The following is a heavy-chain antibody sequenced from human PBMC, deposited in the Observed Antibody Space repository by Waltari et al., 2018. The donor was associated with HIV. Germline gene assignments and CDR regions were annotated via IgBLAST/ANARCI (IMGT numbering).Heavy chain of an antibody. J-gene: IGHJ4*02. CDR1: GGSISSSRHY. Sequence: QLQLQESGPGLVKPSENLSLTRIVSGGSISSSRHYWGWIRQPPGKGLGWLATISSCGGSFYNPSLKSRLTISVATSKNRFSLRLSSVTAADTAVYYCARHLNHGHDYVWGSYRPFDYWGQGTLVTVST. CDR3: ARHLNHGHDYVWGSYRPFDY. D-gene: IGHD3-16*02. CDR2: ISSCGGS. V-gene: IGHV4-39*01.